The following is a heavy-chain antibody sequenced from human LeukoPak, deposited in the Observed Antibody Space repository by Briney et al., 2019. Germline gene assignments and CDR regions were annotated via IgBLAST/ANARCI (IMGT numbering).Heavy chain of an antibody. CDR2: IYYTGST. J-gene: IGHJ6*02. Sequence: SETLSLTCTVSGGSVYSGSYYWSWIRQPPGKGLEWIGYIYYTGSTNYNPSLKSRVTISLDTSKNQFSLKLSSVTAADTAVYYCARLSKYGSGTYYPDVWGQGTTVTVSS. CDR3: ARLSKYGSGTYYPDV. D-gene: IGHD3-10*01. CDR1: GGSVYSGSYY. V-gene: IGHV4-61*01.